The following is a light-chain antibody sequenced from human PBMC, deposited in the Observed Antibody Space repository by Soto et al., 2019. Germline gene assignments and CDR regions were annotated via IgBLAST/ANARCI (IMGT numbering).Light chain of an antibody. CDR2: GAS. CDR1: RDISNS. Sequence: DIQMTQSPSSVSASVGDRLTITCRASRDISNSLAWYQQTPGKAPKLLLRGASSLHRGVPSSFSGGGARTEFTLTISSLQPEDFATYYCQQTSAFPRTFGQGTKVDVK. J-gene: IGKJ1*01. CDR3: QQTSAFPRT. V-gene: IGKV1-12*01.